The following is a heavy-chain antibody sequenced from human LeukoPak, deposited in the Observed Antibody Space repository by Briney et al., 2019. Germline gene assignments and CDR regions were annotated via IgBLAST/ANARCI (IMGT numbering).Heavy chain of an antibody. J-gene: IGHJ4*02. CDR2: IYSGGST. CDR1: GFTVSSNY. D-gene: IGHD6-13*01. V-gene: IGHV3-66*01. Sequence: HSGGSLRLSCAASGFTVSSNYISWVRQAPGKGLEWVSVIYSGGSTYYADSVKGRFTISRDNSKNTLYLQVNSLRAEDTAVYYCARGGPAAGRFDYWGQGTLVTVSS. CDR3: ARGGPAAGRFDY.